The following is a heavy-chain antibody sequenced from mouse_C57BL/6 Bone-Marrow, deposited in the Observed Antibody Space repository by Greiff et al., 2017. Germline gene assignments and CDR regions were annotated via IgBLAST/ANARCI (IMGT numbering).Heavy chain of an antibody. Sequence: VQRVESGAELVKPGASVKMSCKASGYTFTTSPIEWMKQNPGKGLEWIGNFHPCNDDTNYNDKFKGKATLTVDKSSSTVYLELSRLTSDDSAVYYCARGGNYGGYYFDYWGQGTTLTVSS. J-gene: IGHJ2*01. V-gene: IGHV1-47*01. CDR1: GYTFTTSP. CDR2: FHPCNDDT. D-gene: IGHD2-1*01. CDR3: ARGGNYGGYYFDY.